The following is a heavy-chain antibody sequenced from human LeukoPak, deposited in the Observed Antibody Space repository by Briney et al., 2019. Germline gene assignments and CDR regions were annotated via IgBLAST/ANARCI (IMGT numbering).Heavy chain of an antibody. Sequence: PSETLSLTCAVYGGSFSGYYWSWIRQPPGKGLEWIGEINHSGSTNYNPSLKSRVTISVDTSKNQFSLKLSSVTAADTAVYYCARGGVAHPFDYWGQGTLVTVSS. V-gene: IGHV4-34*01. CDR1: GGSFSGYY. D-gene: IGHD3-3*01. CDR3: ARGGVAHPFDY. CDR2: INHSGST. J-gene: IGHJ4*02.